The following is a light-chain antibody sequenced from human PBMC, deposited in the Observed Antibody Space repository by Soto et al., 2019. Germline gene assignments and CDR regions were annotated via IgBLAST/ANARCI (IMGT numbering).Light chain of an antibody. J-gene: IGLJ2*01. CDR3: ETWDTNVVV. Sequence: QLVLTQSSSASASLGSSVKLTCTLSSGHSTYIIAWHQQQPGKAPRYLMKLEGSGSYNKGSGIPDRFSDSSSGADRYLTISNLQFEDEADYYCETWDTNVVVFGGGTKLTVL. CDR2: LEGSGSY. CDR1: SGHSTYI. V-gene: IGLV4-60*02.